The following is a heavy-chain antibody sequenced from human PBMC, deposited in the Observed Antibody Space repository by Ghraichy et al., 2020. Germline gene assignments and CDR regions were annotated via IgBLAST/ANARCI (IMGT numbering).Heavy chain of an antibody. CDR2: IWYDGSNK. Sequence: GGSLRLSCAASGFTFSSYGMHWVRQAPGKGLEWVAVIWYDGSNKYYADSVKGRFTISRDNSKNTLYLQMNSLRAEDTAVYYCARDRWTMVRGVRYYFDYWGQGTLVTVSS. D-gene: IGHD3-10*01. CDR3: ARDRWTMVRGVRYYFDY. V-gene: IGHV3-33*01. J-gene: IGHJ4*02. CDR1: GFTFSSYG.